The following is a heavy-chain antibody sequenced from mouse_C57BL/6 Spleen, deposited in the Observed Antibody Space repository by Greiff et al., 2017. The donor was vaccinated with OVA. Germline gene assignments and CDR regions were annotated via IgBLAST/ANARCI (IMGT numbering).Heavy chain of an antibody. Sequence: VQLQQSGAELARPGASVKLSCKASGYTFTSYGISWVKQRTGKGLEWIGEIHPRSGNTYYNEKFKGKATLTVDKSSSTAYMELRSRTSEDSAVYFCAREGWDDAMDYWGQGTSVTVSS. J-gene: IGHJ4*01. CDR2: IHPRSGNT. CDR3: AREGWDDAMDY. CDR1: GYTFTSYG. D-gene: IGHD4-1*01. V-gene: IGHV1-81*01.